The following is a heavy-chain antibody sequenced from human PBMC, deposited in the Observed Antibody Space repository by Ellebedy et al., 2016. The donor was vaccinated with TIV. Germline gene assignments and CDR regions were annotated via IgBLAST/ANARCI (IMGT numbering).Heavy chain of an antibody. Sequence: SETLSLTCTVSGGAMTRSSYYWAWIRQPPGTGLEWIGSIYYSGTTYYNPSLKSRVTMSVDKSKNHFSLNLTSVTAADTAIYYCARAGGHYYDSNGYYDYWGQGTLVTVSS. CDR3: ARAGGHYYDSNGYYDY. CDR1: GGAMTRSSYY. CDR2: IYYSGTT. J-gene: IGHJ4*02. D-gene: IGHD3-22*01. V-gene: IGHV4-39*07.